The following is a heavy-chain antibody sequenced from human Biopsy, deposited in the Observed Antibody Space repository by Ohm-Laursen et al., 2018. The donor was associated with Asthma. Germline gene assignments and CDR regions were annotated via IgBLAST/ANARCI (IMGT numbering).Heavy chain of an antibody. CDR3: ARGGYCSGVTCFPFDR. V-gene: IGHV3-74*01. CDR1: GFTFSSYW. CDR2: INSDGSST. Sequence: SLRLSCSASGFTFSSYWMHWVRQAPGKGLVWVSRINSDGSSTNYADSVRGRFTVSRDDSRDTLYLHLNSLTAEDTAVYFCARGGYCSGVTCFPFDRWGQGTRVSVSS. D-gene: IGHD6-19*01. J-gene: IGHJ4*02.